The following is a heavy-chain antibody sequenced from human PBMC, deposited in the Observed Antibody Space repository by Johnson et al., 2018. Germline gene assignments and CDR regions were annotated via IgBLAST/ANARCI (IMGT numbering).Heavy chain of an antibody. CDR1: GFTFTVFN. D-gene: IGHD3-10*01. V-gene: IGHV3-21*04. Sequence: VQLVESGGGLVKPGGSLRLSYAASGFTFTVFNINWVRQAPGKGLDRVSYLASGTPYIYSADSLQGRFTISRDNAKSSLYLQLHSLRPEDTALYFCTKTRGSRSLGLYMDVWGNGTAVTVAS. J-gene: IGHJ6*03. CDR2: LASGTPYI. CDR3: TKTRGSRSLGLYMDV.